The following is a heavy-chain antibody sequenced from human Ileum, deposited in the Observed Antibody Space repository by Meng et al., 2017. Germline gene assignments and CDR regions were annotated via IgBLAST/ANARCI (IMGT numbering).Heavy chain of an antibody. Sequence: GESLKISCAASGFTFSTYNMYWVRQAPGKGPEWVTGISPDGSDKFYADSVKGRFTISRDNSKNTVYLQMSSLTPDDTAVYYCAREPSFGEHDYWGQGTLVTVSS. D-gene: IGHD4-17*01. CDR3: AREPSFGEHDY. V-gene: IGHV3-30*15. J-gene: IGHJ4*02. CDR2: ISPDGSDK. CDR1: GFTFSTYN.